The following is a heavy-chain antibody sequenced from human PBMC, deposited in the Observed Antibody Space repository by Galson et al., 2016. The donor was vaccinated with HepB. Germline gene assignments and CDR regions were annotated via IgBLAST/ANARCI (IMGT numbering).Heavy chain of an antibody. J-gene: IGHJ4*02. Sequence: SETLSLTCAVSGGSISSRTCFWGWIRQPPGKGLEWLGSINYSANTYYNPSLKIRLTMSIDTSTNQFSLKLTSVTAADTAVFYCARLKPGVAVDYWGQGSLVIVSS. V-gene: IGHV4-39*01. CDR1: GGSISSRTCF. CDR3: ARLKPGVAVDY. CDR2: INYSANT. D-gene: IGHD6-19*01.